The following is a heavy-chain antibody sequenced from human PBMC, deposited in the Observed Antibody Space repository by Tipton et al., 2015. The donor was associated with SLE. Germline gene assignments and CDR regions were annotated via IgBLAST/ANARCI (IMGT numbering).Heavy chain of an antibody. CDR2: IYYRGSPYYREST. CDR1: GGSIRSYY. J-gene: IGHJ4*02. D-gene: IGHD2-15*01. V-gene: IGHV4-59*01. Sequence: TLSLTCTVSGGSIRSYYWSWIRLTPGKGLEWIGDIYYRGSPYYRESTTYNPSLESRATMSLDTPKNQFSLKLNSATAADTAVYFCARDRGYCGATSCYLDSWGQGTLVTVSS. CDR3: ARDRGYCGATSCYLDS.